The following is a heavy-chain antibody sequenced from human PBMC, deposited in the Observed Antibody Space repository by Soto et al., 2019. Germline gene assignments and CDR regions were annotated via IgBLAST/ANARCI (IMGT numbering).Heavy chain of an antibody. CDR3: ARDGTVVGYFDY. CDR2: IYYSGST. D-gene: IGHD2-15*01. CDR1: GGSISSGDYY. V-gene: IGHV4-30-4*01. Sequence: QVQLQESGPGLVKPSQTLSLTCTVSGGSISSGDYYWSWIRQPPGKGLEWIGYIYYSGSTYYNPSLQSRVTISVDTSKNQVSLKLSSVTAADTAVYYCARDGTVVGYFDYWGQGTLVTVSS. J-gene: IGHJ4*02.